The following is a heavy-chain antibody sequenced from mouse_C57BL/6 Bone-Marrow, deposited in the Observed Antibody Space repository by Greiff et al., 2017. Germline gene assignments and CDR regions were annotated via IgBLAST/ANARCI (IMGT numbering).Heavy chain of an antibody. CDR2: IHPSNGGT. J-gene: IGHJ3*01. CDR1: GYTFTSYW. CDR3: ARSYYGNSLAY. Sequence: QVQLQQPGTELVKPGASVKLSCKASGYTFTSYWMHWVKQRPGQGLEWIGNIHPSNGGTNYNEKFKGKATLTVDKSSSTAYMQLSSLTSEDSAVXYSARSYYGNSLAYWGQGTLVTVSA. V-gene: IGHV1-53*01. D-gene: IGHD1-1*01.